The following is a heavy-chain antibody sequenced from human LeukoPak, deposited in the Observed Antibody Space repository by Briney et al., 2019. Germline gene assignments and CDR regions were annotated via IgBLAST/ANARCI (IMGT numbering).Heavy chain of an antibody. CDR3: ARDPSLYYYGSGSYHFDY. CDR2: ISAYNG. CDR1: GYTFTSYG. D-gene: IGHD3-10*01. Sequence: ASVKVSCKASGYTFTSYGISWVRQAPGQGLEWMGWISAYNGKFQGRVTMTTDTSTSTAYMELRSLRSDDTAVYYCARDPSLYYYGSGSYHFDYWGQGTLVTVSS. V-gene: IGHV1-18*01. J-gene: IGHJ4*02.